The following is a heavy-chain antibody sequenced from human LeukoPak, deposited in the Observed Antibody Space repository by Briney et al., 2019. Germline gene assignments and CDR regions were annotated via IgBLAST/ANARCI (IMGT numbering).Heavy chain of an antibody. J-gene: IGHJ6*03. CDR3: AREGIAAAGTRAVYYYYMDV. D-gene: IGHD6-13*01. CDR2: IYYSGST. CDR1: GGSISSYY. V-gene: IGHV4-59*01. Sequence: SETLSLTCTVSGGSISSYYWSWIRQPPGKGLEWIGYIYYSGSTNYNPSLKSRVTISVDTSKNQFSLKLSSVTAADTAVYYCAREGIAAAGTRAVYYYYMDVWGKGTTVTISS.